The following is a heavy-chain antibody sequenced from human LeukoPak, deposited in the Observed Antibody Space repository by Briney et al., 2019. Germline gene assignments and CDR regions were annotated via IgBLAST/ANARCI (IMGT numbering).Heavy chain of an antibody. CDR1: GYTFTSYA. J-gene: IGHJ3*02. CDR2: INTNTGNP. D-gene: IGHD3-22*01. V-gene: IGHV7-4-1*02. Sequence: ASVKVSCKASGYTFTSYAMNWVRQAPGQGLEWMGWINTNTGNPTYAQGFTGRFVFSLDTSVSTAYLQISSLKAEDTAVYYCARVLQYYYDSRNAFDIWGQGTMVTVSS. CDR3: ARVLQYYYDSRNAFDI.